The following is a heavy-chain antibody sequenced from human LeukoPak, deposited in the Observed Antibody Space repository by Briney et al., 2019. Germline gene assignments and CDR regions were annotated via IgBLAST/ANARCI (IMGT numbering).Heavy chain of an antibody. J-gene: IGHJ5*02. Sequence: SETLSLTCAVYGGSFSGYYWSWVRQPPGKGLEWIGEINHSGSTNYNPSLTSGVTISVDPSKNQFSLKLSSVTAADTAVYYCARIAAAGSPWFDPWGQGTLVTVSS. CDR2: INHSGST. CDR1: GGSFSGYY. CDR3: ARIAAAGSPWFDP. D-gene: IGHD6-13*01. V-gene: IGHV4-34*01.